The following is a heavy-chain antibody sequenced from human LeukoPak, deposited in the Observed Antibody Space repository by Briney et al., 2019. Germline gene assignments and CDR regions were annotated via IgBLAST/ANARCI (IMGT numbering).Heavy chain of an antibody. Sequence: GGSLRLSCAASGFTFSSYSMNWVRQAPGKGLEWVSYISSSSSTIYYADSVKGRFTISRDNAKNSLYLQMNSLRDEDTAVCYCARFPHYYDSSGYSFWGQGTLVTVSS. V-gene: IGHV3-48*02. D-gene: IGHD3-22*01. CDR2: ISSSSSTI. CDR1: GFTFSSYS. CDR3: ARFPHYYDSSGYSF. J-gene: IGHJ4*02.